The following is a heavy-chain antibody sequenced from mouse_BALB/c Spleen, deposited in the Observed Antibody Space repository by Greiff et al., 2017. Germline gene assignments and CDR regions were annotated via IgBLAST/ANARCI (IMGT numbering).Heavy chain of an antibody. CDR1: GFTFSSFG. J-gene: IGHJ2*01. D-gene: IGHD1-1*01. V-gene: IGHV5-17*02. CDR3: ARFTTEGYYFDY. Sequence: EVQRVESGGGLVQPGGSRKLSCAASGFTFSSFGMHWVRQAPEKGLEWVAYISSGSSTIYYADTVKGRFTISRDNPKNTLFLQMTSLRSEDTAMYYCARFTTEGYYFDYWGQGTTLTVSS. CDR2: ISSGSSTI.